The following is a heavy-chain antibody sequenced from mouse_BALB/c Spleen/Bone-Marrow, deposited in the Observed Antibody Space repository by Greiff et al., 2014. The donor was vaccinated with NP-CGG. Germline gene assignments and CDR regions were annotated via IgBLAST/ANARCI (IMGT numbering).Heavy chain of an antibody. J-gene: IGHJ3*01. Sequence: VNVVESGAELMKPGASVRISCKTSGYTFSSYWIEWVKQRPGHGLEWIGEILPGSGSTNSNEKFKGKATFTADTSSNTAYMQLSSLTSEDSAVYYCARELGLRLAYWGQGTLVTVSA. V-gene: IGHV1-9*01. CDR2: ILPGSGST. CDR1: GYTFSSYW. D-gene: IGHD3-1*01. CDR3: ARELGLRLAY.